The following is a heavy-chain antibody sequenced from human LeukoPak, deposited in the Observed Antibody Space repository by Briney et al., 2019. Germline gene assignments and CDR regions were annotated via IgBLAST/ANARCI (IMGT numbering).Heavy chain of an antibody. D-gene: IGHD3-9*01. CDR2: IYYSGST. J-gene: IGHJ3*02. CDR1: GGSISSYY. CDR3: ARCRLLGYSDWPDAFDI. V-gene: IGHV4-59*01. Sequence: SETLSLTCTVSGGSISSYYWSWIRQPPGKGLEGIGYIYYSGSTNYNPSLKSRVTISVDTSKNQFSLKLSSVTAADTAVYYCARCRLLGYSDWPDAFDIWGQGTMVTVSS.